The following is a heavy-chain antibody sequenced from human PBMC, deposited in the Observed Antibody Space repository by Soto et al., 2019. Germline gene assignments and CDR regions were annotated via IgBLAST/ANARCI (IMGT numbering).Heavy chain of an antibody. D-gene: IGHD3-22*01. Sequence: GGSLRLSCAASEFTFSNYAMSWVRQAPGKGLEWVSAISYGGGTTYYADSVKGRFTISRDNSKNTLYLQMNGLRAEDTAVYYCAKNPGYYYDSTGYHFDYWGQGTLVTVSS. CDR2: ISYGGGTT. V-gene: IGHV3-23*01. CDR1: EFTFSNYA. CDR3: AKNPGYYYDSTGYHFDY. J-gene: IGHJ4*02.